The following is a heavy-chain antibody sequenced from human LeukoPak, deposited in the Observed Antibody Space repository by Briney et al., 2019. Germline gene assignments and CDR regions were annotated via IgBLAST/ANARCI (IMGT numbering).Heavy chain of an antibody. CDR1: GGSISSYY. Sequence: PSETLSLTCTVSGGSISSYYWSWIRQPPGKGLEWIGYIYYSGSTNYNPSLKSRVTISVDTSKNQFSLKLSSVTAADTAVFYCAREAYYYDSSGFRWFDPWGQGTLVTVSS. CDR2: IYYSGST. CDR3: AREAYYYDSSGFRWFDP. J-gene: IGHJ5*02. D-gene: IGHD3-22*01. V-gene: IGHV4-59*01.